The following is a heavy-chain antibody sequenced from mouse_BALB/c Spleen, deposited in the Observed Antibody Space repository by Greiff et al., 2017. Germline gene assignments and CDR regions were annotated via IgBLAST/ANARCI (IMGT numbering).Heavy chain of an antibody. CDR1: GFTFSSFG. V-gene: IGHV5-17*02. Sequence: EVQVVESGGGLVQPGGSRKLSCAASGFTFSSFGMHWVRQAPEKGLEWVAYISSGSSTIYYADTVKGRFTISRDNPKNTLFLQMTSLRSEDTAMYYCARSGYGNLYAMDYWGQGTSVTVSS. D-gene: IGHD2-1*01. CDR3: ARSGYGNLYAMDY. J-gene: IGHJ4*01. CDR2: ISSGSSTI.